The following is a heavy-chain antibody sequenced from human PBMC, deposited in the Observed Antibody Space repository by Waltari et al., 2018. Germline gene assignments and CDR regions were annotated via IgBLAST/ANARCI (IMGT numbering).Heavy chain of an antibody. J-gene: IGHJ4*02. D-gene: IGHD3-3*01. V-gene: IGHV3-15*01. CDR3: TTLYYDFWSGYYGGDY. CDR1: GFTFSNAW. CDR2: IKSKTDGGTT. Sequence: EVQLVESGGGLVKPGGSLRLSCAASGFTFSNAWMSWVRQAPGKGLEWVGRIKSKTDGGTTDYAAPVKGRFTISRDDSKNTLYLQMNSLKTEDTAVYYCTTLYYDFWSGYYGGDYWGQGTLVTVSS.